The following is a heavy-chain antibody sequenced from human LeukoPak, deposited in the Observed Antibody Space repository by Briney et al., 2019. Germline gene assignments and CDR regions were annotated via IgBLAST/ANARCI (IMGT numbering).Heavy chain of an antibody. CDR2: ISSTGETS. CDR3: ARVMSGSGSKYFDY. D-gene: IGHD3-10*01. Sequence: GGSLRLSCAASGFTFSSFPMQWVRQVPGKGLEYASAISSTGETSYYANSVKDRFTISRDNSKNTLHLQMGSLRAEDMGVYYCARVMSGSGSKYFDYWGQGTLATVSS. CDR1: GFTFSSFP. J-gene: IGHJ4*02. V-gene: IGHV3-64*01.